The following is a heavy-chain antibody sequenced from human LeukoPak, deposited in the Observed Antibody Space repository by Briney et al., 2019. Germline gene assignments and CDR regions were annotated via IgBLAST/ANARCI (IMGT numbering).Heavy chain of an antibody. D-gene: IGHD3-3*01. V-gene: IGHV3-48*03. CDR3: AREVAFGVVISAWWFDP. J-gene: IGHJ5*02. CDR1: GFAFRNYE. Sequence: PGGSLRLSCAASGFAFRNYEMNWVRQAPGKGLEWISYISSSGGTIYYADSVKGRFAISRDNAKNSLYLQMNSLRAEDTAVYYCAREVAFGVVISAWWFDPWGQGTLVTVSS. CDR2: ISSSGGTI.